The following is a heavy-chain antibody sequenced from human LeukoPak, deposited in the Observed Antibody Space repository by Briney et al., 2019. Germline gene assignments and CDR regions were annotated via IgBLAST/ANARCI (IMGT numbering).Heavy chain of an antibody. J-gene: IGHJ4*02. D-gene: IGHD3-22*01. CDR3: ARGGNYYDSSGSNYRLDY. CDR1: GFTFSSYA. V-gene: IGHV3-30*04. Sequence: PGGSLRLSCAASGFTFSSYAMHWVRQAPGKGLEWVAVISYDGSNKYYADSVKGRFTISRDNSKNTLYLQMNSLRAEDTAVYYCARGGNYYDSSGSNYRLDYWGQGTLVTVSS. CDR2: ISYDGSNK.